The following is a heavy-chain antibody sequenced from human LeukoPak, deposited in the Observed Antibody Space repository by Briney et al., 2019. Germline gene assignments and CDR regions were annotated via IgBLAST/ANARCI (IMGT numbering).Heavy chain of an antibody. Sequence: GGSLRLSCAASGFTFSSYAMSWVRQAPGKGLEWVSAISGSGGSTYYADSVKGRFTISRDNSKNTLYLQMNSLRAEDTAVYYCAKDLRDGYNPDYYYGMDVWGQGTTVTVSS. J-gene: IGHJ6*02. V-gene: IGHV3-23*01. CDR2: ISGSGGST. D-gene: IGHD5-24*01. CDR1: GFTFSSYA. CDR3: AKDLRDGYNPDYYYGMDV.